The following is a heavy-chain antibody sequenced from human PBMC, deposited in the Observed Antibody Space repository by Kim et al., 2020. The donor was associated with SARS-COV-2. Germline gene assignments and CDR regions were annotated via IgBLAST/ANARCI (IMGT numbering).Heavy chain of an antibody. CDR2: MHYSGRA. Sequence: SETLFLTCTVSGGSLSPYYWSLIRQPPGKGLELIGYMHYSGRANYSPSLKSRVAISVDTSKNHFSLNLTSVTAADTTKYFCARFQHGSGSYVDHFDIWGQGPLVTVSS. CDR1: GGSLSPYY. V-gene: IGHV4-59*01. D-gene: IGHD3-10*01. CDR3: ARFQHGSGSYVDHFDI. J-gene: IGHJ3*02.